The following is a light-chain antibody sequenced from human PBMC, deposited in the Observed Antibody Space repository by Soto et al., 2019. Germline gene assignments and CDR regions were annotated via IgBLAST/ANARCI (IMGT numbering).Light chain of an antibody. V-gene: IGKV1-33*01. Sequence: DLQMTQSPSSLSASLGDSVTSXXQASQDISNYLNWYQQKPGKAPKIXIYDASNLETGVPSRFSGSGSGTDFTFTISSLQPEDIATYYCQQYDNLPLTFGGGTKVDIK. CDR1: QDISNY. CDR3: QQYDNLPLT. CDR2: DAS. J-gene: IGKJ4*01.